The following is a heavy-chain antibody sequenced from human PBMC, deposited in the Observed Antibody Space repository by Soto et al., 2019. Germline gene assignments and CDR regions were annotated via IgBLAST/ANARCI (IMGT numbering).Heavy chain of an antibody. J-gene: IGHJ4*02. Sequence: GESLKISCKGSGYSFTTYWIGWVRQMPGKGLEGMVIIYPGDSDTRYSPSFQGQVTISADKSISTAYLQLSSLRASDTAIYYCAIDSSGFFNPYNFDQWGQGTPV. CDR1: GYSFTTYW. CDR3: AIDSSGFFNPYNFDQ. V-gene: IGHV5-51*01. CDR2: IYPGDSDT. D-gene: IGHD3-22*01.